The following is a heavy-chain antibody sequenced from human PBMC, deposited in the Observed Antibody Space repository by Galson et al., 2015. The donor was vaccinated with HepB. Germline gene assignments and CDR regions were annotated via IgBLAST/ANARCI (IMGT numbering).Heavy chain of an antibody. V-gene: IGHV1-69*04. CDR3: ARDPIAVAESVDY. J-gene: IGHJ4*02. CDR2: IIPILGIA. D-gene: IGHD6-19*01. Sequence: SVKVSCKASGGTFSSYAISWVRQAPGQGLEWMGRIIPILGIANYAQKFQGRVTITADKSTSTAYMELSSLRSEDTAVYYCARDPIAVAESVDYWGQGTLVTVSS. CDR1: GGTFSSYA.